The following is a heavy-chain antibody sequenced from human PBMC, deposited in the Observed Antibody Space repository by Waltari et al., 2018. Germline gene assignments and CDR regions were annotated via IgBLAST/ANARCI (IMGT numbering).Heavy chain of an antibody. CDR1: GFNFISYA. CDR2: ISESGFIT. Sequence: EVHLLESGGGLAQPGGSLRLSCAASGFNFISYAMSWVRQAPGKGRGWVSGISESGFITKYADSVTGRFTVSRDNSKNTVFLQLNSLRAEDTAIYYCARHLYSIDYLELGNWGQGTLVTVSS. D-gene: IGHD3-22*01. J-gene: IGHJ4*02. V-gene: IGHV3-23*01. CDR3: ARHLYSIDYLELGN.